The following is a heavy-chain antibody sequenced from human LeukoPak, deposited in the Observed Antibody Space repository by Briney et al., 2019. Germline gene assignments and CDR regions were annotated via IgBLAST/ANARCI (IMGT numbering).Heavy chain of an antibody. Sequence: GGSLRLSCAASGFTFSNYVMNWVRQAPGKGLEWVAVIWHDGRNKYYVDSVKGRFTISRDNSKNTLYLQMNSLRAEDTAVYYCARIMIDFWSGYYPLALNYWGQGTPVTVSS. CDR2: IWHDGRNK. CDR1: GFTFSNYV. D-gene: IGHD3-3*01. J-gene: IGHJ4*02. V-gene: IGHV3-33*08. CDR3: ARIMIDFWSGYYPLALNY.